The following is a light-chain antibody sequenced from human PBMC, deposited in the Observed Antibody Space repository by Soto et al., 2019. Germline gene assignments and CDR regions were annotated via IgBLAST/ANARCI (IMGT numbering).Light chain of an antibody. V-gene: IGKV1-33*01. CDR3: QQYDSLPRT. CDR1: QDISNS. J-gene: IGKJ1*01. Sequence: EIQMTQSPSSLSASVGDRVTITCQASQDISNSLNWYQQKPGKAPKLLIYDASNLETGVPSRFSGSGSGTDFTFTISSLQPEDIVTYYCQQYDSLPRTFGQGTKVDIK. CDR2: DAS.